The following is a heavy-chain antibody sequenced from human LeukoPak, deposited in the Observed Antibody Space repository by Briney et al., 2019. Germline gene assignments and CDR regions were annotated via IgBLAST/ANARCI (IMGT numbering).Heavy chain of an antibody. D-gene: IGHD4-17*01. CDR1: GFNFNNAW. Sequence: GGSLRLSCAASGFNFNNAWMNWVRQAPGKGLEWVGRIKSKSDGGTTDNAAPVKGRFTISKDDSKNTLYLQMYSLKTEDTGIYYCTTGTLTSDYWGQGTLVTVSS. CDR2: IKSKSDGGTT. CDR3: TTGTLTSDY. V-gene: IGHV3-15*01. J-gene: IGHJ4*02.